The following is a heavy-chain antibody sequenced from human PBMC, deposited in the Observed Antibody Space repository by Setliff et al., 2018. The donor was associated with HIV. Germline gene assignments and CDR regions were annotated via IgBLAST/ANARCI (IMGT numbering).Heavy chain of an antibody. CDR3: ARAGQWLFPDAFDI. V-gene: IGHV1-3*01. CDR2: INAGNGNT. Sequence: ASVKVSCKASGYTFTSYAMHWVRQAPGQRLEWMGWINAGNGNTKYSQKFQGRVTMTRDTSTSTVYMELSSLRSEDTAVYYCARAGQWLFPDAFDIWGQGTMVTVSS. D-gene: IGHD6-19*01. J-gene: IGHJ3*02. CDR1: GYTFTSYA.